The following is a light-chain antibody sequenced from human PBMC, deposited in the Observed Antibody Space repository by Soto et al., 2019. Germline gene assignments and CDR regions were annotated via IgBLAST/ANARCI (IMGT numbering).Light chain of an antibody. CDR1: QNIRSR. CDR3: QQYRSYWT. V-gene: IGKV1-5*01. CDR2: DAS. Sequence: DFQMTQSPSTLSASVGDRVTITCRASQNIRSRLAWFQQKPGKAPKLLIYDASSLESGVPQRFSGSGSGTESALTVSILQTDVLSAYYGQQYRSYWTIGQGTKVE. J-gene: IGKJ1*01.